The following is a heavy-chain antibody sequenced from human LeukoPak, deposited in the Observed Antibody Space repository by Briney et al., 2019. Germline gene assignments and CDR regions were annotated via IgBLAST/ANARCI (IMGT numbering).Heavy chain of an antibody. D-gene: IGHD2-2*01. CDR2: INYSGSS. V-gene: IGHV4-59*12. CDR1: GGSINSYY. J-gene: IGHJ4*02. CDR3: ARFATRDFDF. Sequence: KTSETLSLACTVSGGSINSYYWTRIRQPPGKGLEWIGYINYSGSSHYNPTLKSRVTLSVDTSKNQFSLKLTSVTAADTAVYYCARFATRDFDFWGQGSLVAVSS.